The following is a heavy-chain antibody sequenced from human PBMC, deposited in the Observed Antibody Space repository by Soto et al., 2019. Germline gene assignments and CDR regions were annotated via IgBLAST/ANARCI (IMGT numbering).Heavy chain of an antibody. CDR3: ARGRLRPATCYDY. CDR1: GYTFTSYD. CDR2: MNPNSGNT. D-gene: IGHD4-17*01. V-gene: IGHV1-8*01. J-gene: IGHJ4*02. Sequence: ASVKVSCKASGYTFTSYDINWVRQATGLGLEWMGWMNPNSGNTGYAQKFQGRVTMTRNTSISTAYMELSSLRSEDTAVYYCARGRLRPATCYDYWGQGTLVTVSS.